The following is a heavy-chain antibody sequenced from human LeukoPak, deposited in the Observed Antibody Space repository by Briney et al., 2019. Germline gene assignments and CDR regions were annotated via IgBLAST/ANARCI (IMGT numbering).Heavy chain of an antibody. CDR2: MNPNSGNT. D-gene: IGHD6-13*01. J-gene: IGHJ4*02. CDR1: GYTFTSYD. V-gene: IGHV1-8*01. Sequence: ASVKVSCKASGYTFTSYDINWVRQATEQGLEWMGWMNPNSGNTGYAQKFQGRVTMTRNTSISTAYMELSSLRSEDTAVYYCARGLYSSSWYSNGDYWGQGTLVTVSS. CDR3: ARGLYSSSWYSNGDY.